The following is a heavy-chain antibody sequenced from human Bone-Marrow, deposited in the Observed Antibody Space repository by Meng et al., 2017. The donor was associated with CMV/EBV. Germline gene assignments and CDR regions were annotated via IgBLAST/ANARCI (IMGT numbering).Heavy chain of an antibody. D-gene: IGHD3-3*01. Sequence: SETLSLTCAVYGGSFSGYYWSWIRQPPGKGLEWIGEINHSGSTNYNPSLKSRVTITVDTSKNQFSLKLSSVTAADTAVYYCARGVTIFCVVIELEDTFDPWGQGTLVTVSS. V-gene: IGHV4-34*01. CDR1: GGSFSGYY. J-gene: IGHJ5*02. CDR2: INHSGST. CDR3: ARGVTIFCVVIELEDTFDP.